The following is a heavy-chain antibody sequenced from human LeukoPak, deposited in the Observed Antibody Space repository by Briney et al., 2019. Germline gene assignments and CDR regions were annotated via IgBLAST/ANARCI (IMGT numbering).Heavy chain of an antibody. CDR1: GGSISSYY. CDR2: IYTSGST. CDR3: ARLLYYDILTGYLPAFDI. V-gene: IGHV4-4*08. Sequence: SETLSLTCTVSGGSISSYYWSWIRQPPGKGLEWIGRIYTSGSTNYNPSLKSRVTISVDTSKNQFSLKLSSVTAADTAVYYCARLLYYDILTGYLPAFDIWGQGTMVTVSS. D-gene: IGHD3-9*01. J-gene: IGHJ3*02.